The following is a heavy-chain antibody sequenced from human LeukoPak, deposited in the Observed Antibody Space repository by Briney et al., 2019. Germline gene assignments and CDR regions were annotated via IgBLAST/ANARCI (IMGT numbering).Heavy chain of an antibody. Sequence: GASVKVSCKASGGTFSSYGISWVRQAPGQGLEWMGGIIPIFGTANYAQRFQGRVTITADESTSTVYMELSSLRSEDTAVYYCARGSSTGWYVTRFDYWGQGTLVTVSS. CDR3: ARGSSTGWYVTRFDY. V-gene: IGHV1-69*13. J-gene: IGHJ4*02. D-gene: IGHD6-19*01. CDR1: GGTFSSYG. CDR2: IIPIFGTA.